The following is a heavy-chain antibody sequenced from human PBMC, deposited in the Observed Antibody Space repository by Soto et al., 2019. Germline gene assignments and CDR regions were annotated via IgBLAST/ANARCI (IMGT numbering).Heavy chain of an antibody. CDR3: ARGGRYCSSTSCYNYYYYGMDV. D-gene: IGHD2-2*02. Sequence: SVKVSCKASGGTFSSYAISWVRQAPGQGLEWMGGIIPIFGTANYAQKFQGRVTITADESTSTAYMELSSLRSEDTAVYYCARGGRYCSSTSCYNYYYYGMDVWGQGTTVTVSS. CDR2: IIPIFGTA. V-gene: IGHV1-69*13. J-gene: IGHJ6*02. CDR1: GGTFSSYA.